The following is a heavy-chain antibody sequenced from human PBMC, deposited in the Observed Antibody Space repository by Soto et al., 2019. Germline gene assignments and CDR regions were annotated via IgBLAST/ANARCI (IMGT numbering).Heavy chain of an antibody. J-gene: IGHJ4*02. CDR1: GFTFSSYA. D-gene: IGHD3-10*01. CDR3: AKRPSYYRYYFDY. Sequence: EVQLLETGGGLVQPGGSLRLSCAASGFTFSSYAMSWVRQAPGKGLEWVSAISGSGGSTYYADSVKGRFTISRDNSKNTLYLQMNSLRAEDTAVYYCAKRPSYYRYYFDYWGQGTLVTVSS. V-gene: IGHV3-23*01. CDR2: ISGSGGST.